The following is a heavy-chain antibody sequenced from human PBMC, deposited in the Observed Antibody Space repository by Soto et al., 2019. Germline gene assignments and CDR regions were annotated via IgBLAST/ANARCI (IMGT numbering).Heavy chain of an antibody. CDR2: VYNGNT. CDR3: GRISSNGDYAY. Sequence: QVQLQESGPGVVKPSETLSLTCTISGGSISGYYWTWIRQSPGKGLEYIGYVYNGNTNYNPSLNSRVTISVDTSKNQFSLKLSSVTAADTAVYYCGRISSNGDYAYWGQGTLVTFSS. CDR1: GGSISGYY. V-gene: IGHV4-59*08. D-gene: IGHD4-17*01. J-gene: IGHJ4*02.